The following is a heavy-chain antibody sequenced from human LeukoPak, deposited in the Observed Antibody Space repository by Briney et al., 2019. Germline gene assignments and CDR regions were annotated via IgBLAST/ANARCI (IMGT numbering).Heavy chain of an antibody. D-gene: IGHD6-13*01. V-gene: IGHV4-4*07. J-gene: IGHJ3*02. CDR3: ARGGRYSSSRIPDAFDI. CDR1: GGSISSYY. Sequence: KPSETLSLTCTVSGGSISSYYWSWIRQPAGKGLEWIGRIYTSGSTNYNPSLKSRVTISVDTSKNQFSLKLSSVTAADTAVYYCARGGRYSSSRIPDAFDIWGQGTMVTVSS. CDR2: IYTSGST.